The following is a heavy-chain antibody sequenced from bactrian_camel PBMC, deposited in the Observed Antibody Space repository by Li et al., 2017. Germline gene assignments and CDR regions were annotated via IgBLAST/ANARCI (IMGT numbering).Heavy chain of an antibody. CDR2: IDSDGAI. CDR3: AARFQGGFGYGGLCTDVPADFPY. Sequence: AGGSLRLSCAASGNTYTSSCTGWFRQAPGKERESVARIDSDGAIRYADSVKGRFTIAKGQAKHTLYLQMNSLKPDDTATYYCAARFQGGFGYGGLCTDVPADFPYWGQGTQVTVS. J-gene: IGHJ6*01. V-gene: IGHV3S53*01. D-gene: IGHD5*01. CDR1: GNTYTSSC.